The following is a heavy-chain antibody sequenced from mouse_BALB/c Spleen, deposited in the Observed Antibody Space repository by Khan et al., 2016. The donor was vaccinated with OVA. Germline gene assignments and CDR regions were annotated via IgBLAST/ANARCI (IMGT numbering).Heavy chain of an antibody. CDR3: ARMARTIN. CDR2: INSNVGST. V-gene: IGHV5-6-3*01. Sequence: EVQLVESGGGLVQPGGSLKLSCAASGFTFSSYGMSWVRQTPDKRLELVATINSNVGSTYYPDSVKGRFTLSRDNAKNTLYRQMSSLKSEDTAMYYCARMARTINWGQGTTLTVSS. CDR1: GFTFSSYG. J-gene: IGHJ2*01.